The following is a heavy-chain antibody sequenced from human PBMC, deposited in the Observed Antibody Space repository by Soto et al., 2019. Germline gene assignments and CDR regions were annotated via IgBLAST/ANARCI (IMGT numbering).Heavy chain of an antibody. J-gene: IGHJ5*02. Sequence: SETLSLTCAVSGGSISNSRFYWAWIRQPPGEGLEWIGSIYHTGNAYYNPSLKSRVTISVDTSKNQFSLKLTSVTAADAALYYCARDFFDSSDYTTNWFDPWGQGTLVTVSS. CDR3: ARDFFDSSDYTTNWFDP. CDR2: IYHTGNA. V-gene: IGHV4-39*01. CDR1: GGSISNSRFY. D-gene: IGHD3-22*01.